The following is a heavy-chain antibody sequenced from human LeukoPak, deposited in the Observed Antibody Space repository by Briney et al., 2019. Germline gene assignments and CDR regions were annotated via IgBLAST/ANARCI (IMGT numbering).Heavy chain of an antibody. CDR3: ARAPGITIFGVVTHNWFDP. V-gene: IGHV4-39*07. CDR1: GGSISSSSYY. D-gene: IGHD3-3*01. CDR2: IYTSGST. Sequence: SETLSLTCTVSGGSISSSSYYWGWIRQPPGKGLEWIGSIYTSGSTNYNPSLKSRVTMSVDTSKNQFSLKLSSVTAADTAVYYCARAPGITIFGVVTHNWFDPWGQGTLVTVSS. J-gene: IGHJ5*02.